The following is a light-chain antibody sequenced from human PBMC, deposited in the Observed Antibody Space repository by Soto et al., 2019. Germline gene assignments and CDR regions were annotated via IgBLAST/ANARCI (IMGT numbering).Light chain of an antibody. CDR3: NQYNTLWT. J-gene: IGKJ1*01. V-gene: IGKV3-15*01. Sequence: IVMTQSPATLSVSPGERVTLSCRASQRVSSRLAWYQQKPGQSPRLLIYGASTTATGIPARFSGSGSGPEFPLTICILLSEVFGVYYCNQYNTLWTFG. CDR2: GAS. CDR1: QRVSSR.